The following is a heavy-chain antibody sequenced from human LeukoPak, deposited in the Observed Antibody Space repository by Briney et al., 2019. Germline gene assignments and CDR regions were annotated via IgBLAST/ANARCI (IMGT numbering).Heavy chain of an antibody. CDR3: ARDQSLGSYPDY. J-gene: IGHJ4*02. CDR2: INAGSGDT. D-gene: IGHD3-10*01. Sequence: ASVKVSCKASGYTFTTSVWHWVRQPPGQRLGGMGWINAGSGDTKYSQKFQGRVTFTRDTSASTAYMALSSLRFEDTAVYFCARDQSLGSYPDYWGQGTLVTVSS. CDR1: GYTFTTSV. V-gene: IGHV1-3*01.